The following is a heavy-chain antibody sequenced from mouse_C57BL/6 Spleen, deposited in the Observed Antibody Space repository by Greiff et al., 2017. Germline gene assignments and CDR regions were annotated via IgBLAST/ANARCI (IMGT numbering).Heavy chain of an antibody. D-gene: IGHD1-2*01. V-gene: IGHV1-50*01. CDR1: GYTFTSYW. CDR3: ARFPPLRPGTPWFAY. Sequence: QVQLQQPGAELVKPGASVKLSCKASGYTFTSYWMQWVKQRPGQGLEWIGEIDPSDSYPNYNEKFKGKATMPVDTSSSTAYMQLSSLTSEDSAVYYCARFPPLRPGTPWFAYWGQGTLVTVSA. J-gene: IGHJ3*01. CDR2: IDPSDSYP.